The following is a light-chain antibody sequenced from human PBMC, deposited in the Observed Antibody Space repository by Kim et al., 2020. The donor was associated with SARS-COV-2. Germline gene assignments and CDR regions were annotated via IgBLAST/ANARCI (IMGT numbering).Light chain of an antibody. V-gene: IGLV3-19*01. J-gene: IGLJ2*01. CDR1: SPRNYY. CDR3: NSRDSSGVV. CDR2: GKN. Sequence: SSELTQDPAVSVALGQTVRITCRGDSPRNYYARWYQQKPGQAPVLVFDGKNNQPSGIPHRFSGSSSRDTATLTITGTQAEDEADYYFNSRDSSGVVFGGG.